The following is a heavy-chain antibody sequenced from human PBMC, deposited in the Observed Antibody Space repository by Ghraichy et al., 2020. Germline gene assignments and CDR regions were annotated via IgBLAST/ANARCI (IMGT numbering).Heavy chain of an antibody. CDR3: ARGLGWELLTHFDY. D-gene: IGHD1-26*01. V-gene: IGHV1-8*01. Sequence: ASVKVSCKASGYTFTSYDINWVRQATGQGLEWMGWMNPNSGNTGYAQKFQGRVTMTRNTSISTAYMELSSLRSEDTAVYYCARGLGWELLTHFDYWGQGTLVTVSS. J-gene: IGHJ4*02. CDR1: GYTFTSYD. CDR2: MNPNSGNT.